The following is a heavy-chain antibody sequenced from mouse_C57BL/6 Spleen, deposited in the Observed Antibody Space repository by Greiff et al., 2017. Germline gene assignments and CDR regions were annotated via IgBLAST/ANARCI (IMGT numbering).Heavy chain of an antibody. D-gene: IGHD1-1*01. Sequence: EVQLQQSGPELVKPGASVKIPCKASGYTFTDYNMDWVKQSHGKSLEWIGAINPNNGGTIYNQKFKGKATLTVDKSSSTAYMELRSLTSEDTAVYYCARRDYYGSSYDAMDYWGQGTSVTVSS. CDR1: GYTFTDYN. J-gene: IGHJ4*01. CDR3: ARRDYYGSSYDAMDY. CDR2: INPNNGGT. V-gene: IGHV1-18*01.